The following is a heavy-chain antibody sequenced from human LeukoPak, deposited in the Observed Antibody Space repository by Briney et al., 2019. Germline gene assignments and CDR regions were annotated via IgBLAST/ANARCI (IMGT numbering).Heavy chain of an antibody. CDR2: IYTSGST. V-gene: IGHV4-61*02. CDR3: AREQLGYCSGGSCYTRGYYYYYMDV. Sequence: PSEALSLTCTVSGGSISSGSYYRSWIRQPAGKGLEWIGRIYTSGSTNYNPSLKSRVTISVDTSKNQFSLKLSSVTAADTAVYYCAREQLGYCSGGSCYTRGYYYYYMDVWGKGTTVTVSS. CDR1: GGSISSGSYY. J-gene: IGHJ6*03. D-gene: IGHD2-15*01.